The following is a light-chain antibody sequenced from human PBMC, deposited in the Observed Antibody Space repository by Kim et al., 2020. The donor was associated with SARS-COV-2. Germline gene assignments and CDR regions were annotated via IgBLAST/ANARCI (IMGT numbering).Light chain of an antibody. CDR1: QSLVHSDGNTY. J-gene: IGKJ4*01. CDR2: KVS. Sequence: DVVMTQSPLSLPVTLGQPASISCRSSQSLVHSDGNTYLSWFQQRPGQSPRRLIYKVSNRDSGVPDKFSGSGSGTDFTLKISRVEAEDVGVFYCMQGTHWRLTFGGGTKVDIK. V-gene: IGKV2-30*02. CDR3: MQGTHWRLT.